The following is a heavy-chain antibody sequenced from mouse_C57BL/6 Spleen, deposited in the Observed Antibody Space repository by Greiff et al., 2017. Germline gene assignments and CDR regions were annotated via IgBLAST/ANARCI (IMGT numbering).Heavy chain of an antibody. CDR2: ISYDGSN. V-gene: IGHV3-6*01. CDR3: AREGGTTVAHYFDY. CDR1: GYSITSGYY. D-gene: IGHD1-1*01. Sequence: DVKLQESGPGLVKPSQSLSLTCSVTGYSITSGYYWNWIRQFPGNKLEWMGYISYDGSNNYNPSLKNRISITRDTSKNQFFLKLNSVTTEDTATYYCAREGGTTVAHYFDYWGQGTTLTVSS. J-gene: IGHJ2*01.